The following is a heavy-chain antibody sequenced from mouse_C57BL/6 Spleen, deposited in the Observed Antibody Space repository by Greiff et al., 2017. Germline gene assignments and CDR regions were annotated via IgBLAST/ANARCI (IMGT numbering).Heavy chain of an antibody. J-gene: IGHJ2*01. CDR2: IDPEDGDT. Sequence: VQLKESGAELVRPGASVKLSCTASGFNIKDYYMHWVKQRPEQGLEWIGRIDPEDGDTEYAPKFQGKATMTADTSSNTAYLQLSSLTSEDTAVYYCTTPITTVVARNPYFDYWGRGTTLTVSS. CDR3: TTPITTVVARNPYFDY. D-gene: IGHD1-1*01. V-gene: IGHV14-1*01. CDR1: GFNIKDYY.